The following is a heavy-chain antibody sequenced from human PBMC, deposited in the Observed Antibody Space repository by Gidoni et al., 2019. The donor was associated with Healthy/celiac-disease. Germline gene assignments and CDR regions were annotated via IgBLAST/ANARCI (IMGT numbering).Heavy chain of an antibody. J-gene: IGHJ3*02. CDR3: ARVGTPSGSYADAFDI. V-gene: IGHV4-34*01. D-gene: IGHD1-26*01. CDR2: INHSGST. CDR1: GGSFSGYY. Sequence: QVQLQQWGAGLLKPSETLSLTCAVYGGSFSGYYWSWIRQPPGKGLEWIGEINHSGSTNYNPSLKSRVTISVDTSKNQFSLKLSSVTAADTAVYYCARVGTPSGSYADAFDIWGQGTMVTVSS.